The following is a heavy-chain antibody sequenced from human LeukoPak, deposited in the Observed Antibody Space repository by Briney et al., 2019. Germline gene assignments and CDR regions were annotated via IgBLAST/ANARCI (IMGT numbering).Heavy chain of an antibody. D-gene: IGHD6-19*01. J-gene: IGHJ3*02. CDR2: IYYSGST. CDR1: GGSISSGTYY. CDR3: ARDRGYSSGWYVGVAFDI. Sequence: PSQTLSLTCTVSGGSISSGTYYWSWLRQPAGKGLEWIGSIYYSGSTYYNPSLKSRVTISVDTSKNQFSLKLSPVTAADTAVYYCARDRGYSSGWYVGVAFDIWGQGTMVTVSS. V-gene: IGHV4-61*02.